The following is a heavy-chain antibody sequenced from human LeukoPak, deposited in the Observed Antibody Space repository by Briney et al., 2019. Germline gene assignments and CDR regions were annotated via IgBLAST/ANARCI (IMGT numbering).Heavy chain of an antibody. J-gene: IGHJ4*02. CDR1: GFTFSSYW. D-gene: IGHD3-10*01. CDR2: INSDGSST. V-gene: IGHV3-74*01. Sequence: PGGSLRLSCAASGFTFSSYWMHWVRQAPGKGLVWVSRINSDGSSTSYADSVKGRFTISRDNAKNTLYLQMNSLRAEDTAVYYCARDPFHHPYGSGAIHWGQGTLVTVSS. CDR3: ARDPFHHPYGSGAIH.